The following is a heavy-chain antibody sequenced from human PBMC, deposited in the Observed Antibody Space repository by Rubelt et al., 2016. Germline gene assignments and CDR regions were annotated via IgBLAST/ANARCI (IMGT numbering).Heavy chain of an antibody. Sequence: GFTFSSYGMHWVRQAPGKGLEWVSAISGSGGSTYYADSVKGRFTISRDNSKNTLYLQMNSLRAEDTAVYYCAKDRHYYKSTSSLWGQGTLVTVSS. CDR1: GFTFSSYG. D-gene: IGHD3-10*01. V-gene: IGHV3-23*01. CDR3: AKDRHYYKSTSSL. CDR2: ISGSGGST. J-gene: IGHJ4*02.